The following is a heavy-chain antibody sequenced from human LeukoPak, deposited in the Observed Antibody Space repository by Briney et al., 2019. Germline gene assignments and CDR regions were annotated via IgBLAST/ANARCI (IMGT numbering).Heavy chain of an antibody. J-gene: IGHJ3*01. CDR1: GGSISSYY. CDR3: ARGGRAFDV. V-gene: IGHV4-59*12. Sequence: PSETLSLTCTVSGGSISSYYWSWIRQPPGKGLEWIGYIYHSGKAYYNPSLESRVTISVDRSKNHFSLNLNSVTAADTSVYYCARGGRAFDVWGQGTLISVSP. CDR2: IYHSGKA.